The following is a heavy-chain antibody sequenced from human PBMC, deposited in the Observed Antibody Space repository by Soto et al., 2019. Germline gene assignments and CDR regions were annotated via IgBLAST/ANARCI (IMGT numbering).Heavy chain of an antibody. V-gene: IGHV1-2*04. J-gene: IGHJ6*02. CDR1: GYTFTGYY. D-gene: IGHD2-8*01. Sequence: ASVKVSCKASGYTFTGYYMHWVRQAPGRGLEWMGWINPNSGGTNYAQKFQGWVTMTRDTSISTAYMELSRLRSDDTAVYYCARSMLYGSGSHGSYYYGMDVWGQGTTVTVSS. CDR3: ARSMLYGSGSHGSYYYGMDV. CDR2: INPNSGGT.